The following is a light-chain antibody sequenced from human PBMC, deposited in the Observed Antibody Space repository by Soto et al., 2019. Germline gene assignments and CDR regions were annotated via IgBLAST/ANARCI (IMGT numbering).Light chain of an antibody. CDR3: QHSSGDFTT. V-gene: IGKV1-39*01. CDR2: ESS. J-gene: IGKJ5*01. Sequence: DIQLTQSPPSLSASVGDRVTITCRASQTISNILNWYQYKPGQPPKLLIYESSNLRAGFSSRFSGSGSGTEFTLTIDRLQSEDFATYYCQHSSGDFTTFGQGTRLEIK. CDR1: QTISNI.